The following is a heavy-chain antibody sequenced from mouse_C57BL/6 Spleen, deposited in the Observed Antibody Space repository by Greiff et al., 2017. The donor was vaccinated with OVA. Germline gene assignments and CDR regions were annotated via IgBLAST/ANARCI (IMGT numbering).Heavy chain of an antibody. CDR1: GYTFTSYW. CDR2: IHPNSGST. Sequence: QVQLQQSGAELVKPGASVKLSCKASGYTFTSYWMHWVKQRPGQGLEWIGMIHPNSGSTNYNEKFKSKATLTVDKSSSTAYMQLSSLTSEDSAVYYCAHYYGSSFDYWGQGTTLTVSS. CDR3: AHYYGSSFDY. J-gene: IGHJ2*01. D-gene: IGHD1-1*01. V-gene: IGHV1-64*01.